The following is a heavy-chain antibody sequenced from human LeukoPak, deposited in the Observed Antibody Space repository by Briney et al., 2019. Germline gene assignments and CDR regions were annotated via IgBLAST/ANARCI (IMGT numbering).Heavy chain of an antibody. CDR2: VTTSSSSI. V-gene: IGHV3-48*01. J-gene: IGHJ6*03. D-gene: IGHD3-16*01. CDR1: GFTFSTYN. Sequence: GGSLRLSCAASGFTFSTYNMNWVRQAPGKGLEWVSYVTTSSSSIYYADSVKGRFTISRDNAKNSLYLQMNSLRAEDTAVYYCAREGGSNYYYYMDVWGKGTTVTVSS. CDR3: AREGGSNYYYYMDV.